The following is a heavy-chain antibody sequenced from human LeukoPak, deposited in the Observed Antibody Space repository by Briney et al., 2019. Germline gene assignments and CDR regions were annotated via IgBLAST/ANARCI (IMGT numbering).Heavy chain of an antibody. V-gene: IGHV3-30*04. Sequence: GRSLRLSCAASGFTFSSYAMHWVRQAPGKGLEWVAVISYDGSNKYYADSVKGRLTISRDNSKNTLYLQMNSLRAEDTAVYYCARDYYGSGSYHFDYWGQGTLVTVSS. CDR3: ARDYYGSGSYHFDY. CDR1: GFTFSSYA. D-gene: IGHD3-10*01. J-gene: IGHJ4*02. CDR2: ISYDGSNK.